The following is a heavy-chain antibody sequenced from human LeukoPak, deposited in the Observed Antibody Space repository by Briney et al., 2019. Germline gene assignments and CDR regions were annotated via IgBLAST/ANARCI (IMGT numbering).Heavy chain of an antibody. Sequence: GGSLRLSCAASGFTFSSYGMRWVRQAPGKGLEWVSSISSSSTYIYYADSLKGRFTISRDNAKNSLYLQVNSLRAEDTAVYYCARHGLGFLEWTIDYWGQGTLVTVSS. CDR3: ARHGLGFLEWTIDY. CDR2: ISSSSTYI. D-gene: IGHD3-3*01. CDR1: GFTFSSYG. V-gene: IGHV3-21*01. J-gene: IGHJ4*02.